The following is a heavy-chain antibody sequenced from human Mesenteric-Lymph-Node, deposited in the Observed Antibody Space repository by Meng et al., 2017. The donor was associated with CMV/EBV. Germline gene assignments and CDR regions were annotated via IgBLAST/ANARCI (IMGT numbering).Heavy chain of an antibody. CDR1: EFTFSRYS. Sequence: GESLKISCVASEFTFSRYSMTWVRQAPGKGLEWVAFIRFDGSNKYYADSVRGRFTISRDNSDNTLYLQMNSLRAEDTALYYCAKDQRYTSGSDYWGQGTLVTVSS. V-gene: IGHV3-30*02. D-gene: IGHD6-19*01. CDR2: IRFDGSNK. CDR3: AKDQRYTSGSDY. J-gene: IGHJ4*02.